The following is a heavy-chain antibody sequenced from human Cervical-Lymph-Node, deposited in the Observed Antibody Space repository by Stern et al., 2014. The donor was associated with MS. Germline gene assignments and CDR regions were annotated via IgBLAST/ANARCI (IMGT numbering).Heavy chain of an antibody. Sequence: VQLVESGPGLVKPSQTLSLTCTVSGGSISSSGYYWSWIRQPAAKGLEWIGRIHDSGSTYYNPSLKSRVTISMDTAQNQFSLKLPSVTAADTAVYYCATTRWDLFTWNWFDPWGQGTLVTVSS. J-gene: IGHJ5*02. V-gene: IGHV4-61*02. CDR2: IHDSGST. CDR3: ATTRWDLFTWNWFDP. D-gene: IGHD1-26*01. CDR1: GGSISSSGYY.